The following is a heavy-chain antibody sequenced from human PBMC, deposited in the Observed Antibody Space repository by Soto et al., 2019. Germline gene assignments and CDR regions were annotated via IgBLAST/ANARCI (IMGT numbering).Heavy chain of an antibody. CDR3: ARVGKQQLVPYYYMDV. V-gene: IGHV1-69*13. J-gene: IGHJ6*03. Sequence: ASVKVSCKASGGTFSSYAISWVRQAPGQGLEWMGGIIPIFGTANYAQKFQGRVTITADESTSTAYMELSSLRSEDTAVYYCARVGKQQLVPYYYMDVWGKGTTVTVSS. CDR1: GGTFSSYA. D-gene: IGHD6-13*01. CDR2: IIPIFGTA.